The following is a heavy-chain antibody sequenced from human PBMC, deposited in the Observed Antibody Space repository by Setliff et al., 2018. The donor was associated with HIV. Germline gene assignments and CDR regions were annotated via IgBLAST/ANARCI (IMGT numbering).Heavy chain of an antibody. D-gene: IGHD6-13*01. CDR1: GYTFTSYY. Sequence: ASVKVSCKASGYTFTSYYMHWVRQAPGQGLEWMGIINPSDVSTTYAQKFQGGVTMTSDTSTSTVYMELSSLRSEDTAIYYCAREYHTASGGTRVANYFDYWGQGTRVTVSS. CDR2: INPSDVST. CDR3: AREYHTASGGTRVANYFDY. J-gene: IGHJ4*02. V-gene: IGHV1-46*01.